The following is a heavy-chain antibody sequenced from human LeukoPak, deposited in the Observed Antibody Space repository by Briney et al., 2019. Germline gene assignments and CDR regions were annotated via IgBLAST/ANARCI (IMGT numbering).Heavy chain of an antibody. CDR1: GGSFSGYY. V-gene: IGHV4-34*01. CDR2: IYYSGST. J-gene: IGHJ5*02. CDR3: ARGVVPAANWFDP. D-gene: IGHD2-2*01. Sequence: SETLSLTCAVYGGSFSGYYWSWIRQPPGKGLEWIGSIYYSGSTYYNPSLKSRVTISVDTSKNQFSLKLSSVTAADTAVYYCARGVVPAANWFDPWGQGTLVTVSS.